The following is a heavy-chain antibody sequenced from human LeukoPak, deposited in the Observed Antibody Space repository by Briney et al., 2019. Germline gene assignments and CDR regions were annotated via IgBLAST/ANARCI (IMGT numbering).Heavy chain of an antibody. CDR1: GFTFTSSA. V-gene: IGHV1-58*01. CDR3: AAELNGDFGFDY. CDR2: IVVGSGNT. J-gene: IGHJ4*02. D-gene: IGHD4-17*01. Sequence: GASVKVSCKASGFTFTSSAVQWVRQARGQRLEWIGWIVVGSGNTNYAQKFQERVTITRDMSTSTAYMELSSLRSEDTAVYYCAAELNGDFGFDYWGQGTLVTVSS.